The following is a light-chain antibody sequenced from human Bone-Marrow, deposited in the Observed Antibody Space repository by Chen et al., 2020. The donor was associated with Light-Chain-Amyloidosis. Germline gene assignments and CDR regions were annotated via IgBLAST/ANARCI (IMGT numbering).Light chain of an antibody. CDR1: DLPTKY. CDR3: QSAESSGTYEVI. Sequence: SYELTQPPSVSVSPGQTARITCSGDDLPTKYAYLYQQKPGQAPVLVIHRDTERPSGISERFSGSSSGTTATLTSSGVQAEDEADYHCQSAESSGTYEVIFGGGTKLTVL. V-gene: IGLV3-25*03. J-gene: IGLJ2*01. CDR2: RDT.